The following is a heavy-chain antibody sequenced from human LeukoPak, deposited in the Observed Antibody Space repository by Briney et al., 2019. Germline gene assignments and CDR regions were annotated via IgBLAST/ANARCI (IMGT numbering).Heavy chain of an antibody. V-gene: IGHV3-30*18. CDR3: AKAPSAMVRGVIVQWFDP. CDR1: GFTFSSYG. J-gene: IGHJ5*02. Sequence: GGSLRLSCAASGFTFSSYGMHWVRQAPGKGLEWVAVISYDGSNKYYADSVKGRFTTSRDNSKNTLYLQMNSLRAEDTAVYYCAKAPSAMVRGVIVQWFDPWGQGTLVTVSS. CDR2: ISYDGSNK. D-gene: IGHD3-10*01.